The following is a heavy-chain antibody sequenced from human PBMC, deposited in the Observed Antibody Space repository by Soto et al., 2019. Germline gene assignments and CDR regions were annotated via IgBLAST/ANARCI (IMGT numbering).Heavy chain of an antibody. J-gene: IGHJ6*02. CDR2: ISSSSSYT. Sequence: GGSMRLSCTAAGFTISDYCRSWIRQTTGKGLEWVSYISSSSSYTNYADSVKGRFTISRDNAKNTLYLQMNSLRAEDTAVYYCVRENYYYGMDVWGQGTTVTVSS. CDR3: VRENYYYGMDV. V-gene: IGHV3-11*06. CDR1: GFTISDYC.